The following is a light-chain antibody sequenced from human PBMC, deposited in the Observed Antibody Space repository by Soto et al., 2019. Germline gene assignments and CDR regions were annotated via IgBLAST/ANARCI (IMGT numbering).Light chain of an antibody. V-gene: IGKV3-11*01. Sequence: EIVLTQSPATLSLSPGERATLSCRASQSVSSYLAWYQQKPGQAPRLLIYDASNRATGIPARFSGSGSGTELTLTISSLEPEDFAVYSCQQRSNWPPTFGQGTRLEIK. J-gene: IGKJ5*01. CDR2: DAS. CDR1: QSVSSY. CDR3: QQRSNWPPT.